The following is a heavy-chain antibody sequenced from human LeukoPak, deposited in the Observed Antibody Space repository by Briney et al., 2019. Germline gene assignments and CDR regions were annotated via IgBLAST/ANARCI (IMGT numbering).Heavy chain of an antibody. CDR3: ARDRTAAAYNWFDP. CDR1: GFTFSSYS. CDR2: ISSSSSYI. D-gene: IGHD6-13*01. J-gene: IGHJ5*02. Sequence: PGGSLRLSCAASGFTFSSYSMNWVRQAPGKGLEWVSSISSSSSYIYYADSVKGRFTISRDNAKNSLYLQMNSLRAEDTAVYYCARDRTAAAYNWFDPWGQGTLVTVSP. V-gene: IGHV3-21*01.